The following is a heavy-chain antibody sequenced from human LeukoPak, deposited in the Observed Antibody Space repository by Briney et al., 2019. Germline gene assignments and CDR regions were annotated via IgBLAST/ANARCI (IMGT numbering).Heavy chain of an antibody. D-gene: IGHD3-22*01. J-gene: IGHJ4*02. CDR3: ARDRQYYDSSGYYRRTSPFDY. Sequence: GGSLRLSCAASGFTFSSYEMNWVRQAPGKGLEWVSSISSSSSYIYYADSVKGRFTISRDNAKNSLYLQMNSLRAEDTAVYYCARDRQYYDSSGYYRRTSPFDYWGQGTLVTVSS. CDR1: GFTFSSYE. CDR2: ISSSSSYI. V-gene: IGHV3-21*01.